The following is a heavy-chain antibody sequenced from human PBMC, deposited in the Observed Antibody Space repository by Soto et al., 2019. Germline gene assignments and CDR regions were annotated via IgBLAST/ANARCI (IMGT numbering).Heavy chain of an antibody. CDR2: IIPILGIA. V-gene: IGHV1-69*08. D-gene: IGHD3-16*01. CDR1: GGTFSSYT. CDR3: ARDNQAVWGNY. J-gene: IGHJ4*02. Sequence: QVQLVQSGAEVKKPGSSVKVSCKASGGTFSSYTISWVRQAPGQGLEWMGRIIPILGIANYAQKCQSRVTITAYKSTSTAYMELSSVRSEDTAVYYCARDNQAVWGNYWGQGTLVTVSS.